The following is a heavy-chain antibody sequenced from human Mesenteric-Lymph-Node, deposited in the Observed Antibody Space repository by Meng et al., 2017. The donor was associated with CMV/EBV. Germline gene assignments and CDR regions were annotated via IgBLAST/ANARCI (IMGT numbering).Heavy chain of an antibody. Sequence: SETLSLTCTVSGGSISSYYWSWVRQPPGKGLEWIGYIYYSGSTNYNPSLKSRVTISVDTSKNQFSLKLSSVTAADTAVYYCARGTLGGRGDYFDYWGQGTLVTVS. CDR3: ARGTLGGRGDYFDY. CDR1: GGSISSYY. J-gene: IGHJ4*02. D-gene: IGHD3-10*01. V-gene: IGHV4-59*01. CDR2: IYYSGST.